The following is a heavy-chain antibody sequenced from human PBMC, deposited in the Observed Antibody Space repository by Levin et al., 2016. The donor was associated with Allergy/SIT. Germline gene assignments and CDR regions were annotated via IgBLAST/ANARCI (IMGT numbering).Heavy chain of an antibody. V-gene: IGHV1-2*02. CDR2: INPNSGGT. Sequence: WVRQAPGQGLEWMGWINPNSGGTNYAQKFQGRVTMTRDTSISTAYMELSRLRSDDTAVYYCARDSRSWFDPWGQGTLVTVSS. CDR3: ARDSRSWFDP. J-gene: IGHJ5*02.